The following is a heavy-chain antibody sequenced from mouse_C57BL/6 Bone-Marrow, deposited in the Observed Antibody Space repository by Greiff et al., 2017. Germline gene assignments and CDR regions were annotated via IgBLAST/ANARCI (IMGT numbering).Heavy chain of an antibody. D-gene: IGHD2-2*01. Sequence: VQLQQSGAELVRPGTSVKVSCKASGYAFTNYLIEWVKQRPGQGLEWIGVINPGSGGTNYNEKFKGKGTLTADKSSSTAYMQLSSLTSEDSAVYFCARMVKGYWGQGTTLTVSS. CDR1: GYAFTNYL. CDR2: INPGSGGT. V-gene: IGHV1-54*01. J-gene: IGHJ2*01. CDR3: ARMVKGY.